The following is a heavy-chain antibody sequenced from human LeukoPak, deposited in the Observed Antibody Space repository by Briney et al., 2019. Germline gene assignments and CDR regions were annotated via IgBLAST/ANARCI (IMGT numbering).Heavy chain of an antibody. CDR1: GFTFSSYS. D-gene: IGHD2-2*01. J-gene: IGHJ4*02. Sequence: PGGSLRLSCAASGFTFSSYSMNWVRQAPGKGLEWVSYISSSSSTIYYADSVKGRFTISRDNAKNSLYLQMNSLRAEDTAVYYCARVQYCSSTSCYSYFDYWGQGTLVTVSS. V-gene: IGHV3-48*01. CDR2: ISSSSSTI. CDR3: ARVQYCSSTSCYSYFDY.